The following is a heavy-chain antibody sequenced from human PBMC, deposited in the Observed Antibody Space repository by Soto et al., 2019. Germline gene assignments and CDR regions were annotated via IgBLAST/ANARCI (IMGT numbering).Heavy chain of an antibody. J-gene: IGHJ4*02. CDR3: ARCSSWYYFDY. Sequence: SETLSLTCIVSGDSISGNYWGWIRQPPGKRLEWIGYIYYSGSTNYNPSLKSRVTISVDTSKNQFSLKLSSVTAADTAVYYCARCSSWYYFDYWGQGTLVTVSS. CDR2: IYYSGST. D-gene: IGHD6-13*01. V-gene: IGHV4-59*08. CDR1: GDSISGNY.